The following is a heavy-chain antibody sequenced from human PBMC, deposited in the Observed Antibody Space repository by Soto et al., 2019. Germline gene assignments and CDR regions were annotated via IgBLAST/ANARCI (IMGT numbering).Heavy chain of an antibody. J-gene: IGHJ3*02. CDR2: IYPGDSDT. Sequence: GDPLKISCEGYAYTFTIYWIGLVRQTPGKGLEWVVIIYPGDSDTRYSPSFQGQVTISADKSISTAFLQWSSLEASDTAIYYCARPDLGKGNAFDIWGQGTTVTVSS. CDR1: AYTFTIYW. CDR3: ARPDLGKGNAFDI. V-gene: IGHV5-51*01. D-gene: IGHD7-27*01.